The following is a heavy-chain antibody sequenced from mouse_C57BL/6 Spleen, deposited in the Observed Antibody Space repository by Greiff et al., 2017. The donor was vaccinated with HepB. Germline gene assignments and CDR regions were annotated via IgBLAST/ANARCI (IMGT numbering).Heavy chain of an antibody. V-gene: IGHV1-62-2*01. Sequence: QVHVKQSGAELVKPGASVKLSCKASGYTFTEYTIHWVKQRSGQGLEWIGWFYPGSGSIKYNEKFKDKATLTADKSSSTVYMELSRLTSEDSAVYLCARHEGDYGNYGFAYWGQGTLVTVSA. CDR2: FYPGSGSI. CDR3: ARHEGDYGNYGFAY. CDR1: GYTFTEYT. J-gene: IGHJ3*01. D-gene: IGHD2-1*01.